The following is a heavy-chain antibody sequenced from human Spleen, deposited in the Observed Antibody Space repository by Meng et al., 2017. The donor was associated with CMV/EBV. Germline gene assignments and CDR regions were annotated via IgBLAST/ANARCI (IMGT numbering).Heavy chain of an antibody. Sequence: GESLKISCATSGFTFSTYAMSWVRQAPGKGLEWVSSISISRTFMLYADSVKGRFTISRDNAKASLYLQLNSLRVEDTAVYYCARGYTGGELAAAFDIWGPGTMVTVSS. CDR2: ISISRTFM. CDR1: GFTFSTYA. D-gene: IGHD3-16*01. CDR3: ARGYTGGELAAAFDI. J-gene: IGHJ3*02. V-gene: IGHV3-21*06.